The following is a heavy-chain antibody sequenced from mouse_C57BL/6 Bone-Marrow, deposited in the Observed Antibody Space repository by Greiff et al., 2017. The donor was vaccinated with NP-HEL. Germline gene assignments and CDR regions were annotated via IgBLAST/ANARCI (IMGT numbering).Heavy chain of an antibody. J-gene: IGHJ3*01. Sequence: EVKLQESGAELVRPGASVKLSCTASGFNIKDDYMHWVKQRPEQGLEWIGWIDPENGDTEYASKFQGKATITADTSSNTAYLQLSSLTSEDTAVYYCTTEGAVRAYWGQGTLVTVSA. V-gene: IGHV14-4*01. CDR3: TTEGAVRAY. CDR2: IDPENGDT. CDR1: GFNIKDDY.